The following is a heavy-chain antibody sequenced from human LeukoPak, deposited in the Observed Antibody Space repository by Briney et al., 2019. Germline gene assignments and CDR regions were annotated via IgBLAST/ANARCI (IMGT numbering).Heavy chain of an antibody. D-gene: IGHD3-9*01. V-gene: IGHV1-2*02. J-gene: IGHJ4*02. CDR3: AREKSSPSDYDTFDY. CDR2: INLNSGDT. CDR1: GYTFTDYY. Sequence: ASLKVSCKASGYTFTDYYLHWVRQAPGQGLEWMGWINLNSGDTKYAQKFQGRVTMTRDTSISTAYVEVSRLTSDDTAVYFCAREKSSPSDYDTFDYWGQGTLGTVSS.